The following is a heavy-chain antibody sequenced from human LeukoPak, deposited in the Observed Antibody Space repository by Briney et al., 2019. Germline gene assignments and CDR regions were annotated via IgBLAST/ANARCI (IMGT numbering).Heavy chain of an antibody. CDR2: ISGSGGST. D-gene: IGHD6-13*01. Sequence: PGGSLRLSCAASGFTFSSHGMSWVLQAPGKGLEGASAISGSGGSTYYADSVKGRSTISRDNSKNTPYLQMNSLRAEDTAVYYCAKDRRLAAAGLLDYWGQGTLVTVSS. CDR3: AKDRRLAAAGLLDY. CDR1: GFTFSSHG. J-gene: IGHJ4*02. V-gene: IGHV3-23*01.